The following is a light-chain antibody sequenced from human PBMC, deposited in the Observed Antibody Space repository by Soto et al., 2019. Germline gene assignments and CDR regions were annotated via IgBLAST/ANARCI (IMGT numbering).Light chain of an antibody. Sequence: DFQMTQSPSTLSASVGDRVTIACRASQSISIWLAWYQQKPGKAPKLLIYKASSLESGVPSRFSGSGSGTEFTLTISSLQPDDFATYYCQQYNSYSWTFGQGTKVEI. CDR3: QQYNSYSWT. CDR2: KAS. V-gene: IGKV1-5*03. J-gene: IGKJ1*01. CDR1: QSISIW.